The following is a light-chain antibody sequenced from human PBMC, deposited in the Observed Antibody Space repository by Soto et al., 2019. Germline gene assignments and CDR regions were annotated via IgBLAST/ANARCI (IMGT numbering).Light chain of an antibody. V-gene: IGKV3-15*01. CDR2: GAS. J-gene: IGKJ5*01. CDR1: QSVTSN. CDR3: QQYNNWPPIT. Sequence: DMVLTQSLVTLSVSPGERATLSCRASQSVTSNLAWYQQKPGQAPRLLIYGASTRATGIPARFSGSGSGTEFTLTISSLQSEDFAVYFCQQYNNWPPITFGQGTRLEIK.